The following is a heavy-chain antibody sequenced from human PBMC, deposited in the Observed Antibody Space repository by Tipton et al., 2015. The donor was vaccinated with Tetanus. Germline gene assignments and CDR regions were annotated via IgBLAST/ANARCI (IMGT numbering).Heavy chain of an antibody. J-gene: IGHJ3*02. CDR2: INADSGNT. Sequence: QVQLVQSGPEVKKPGASVKVSCKASGYTFTSYAVHWVRQAPGQRLEWMGWINADSGNTKYSQKFQGRVTITRDTSASTAYMELSSLRSEDTAVYCCARNYGDDVLYAVDIWGQGTMVTVAS. D-gene: IGHD4-17*01. CDR3: ARNYGDDVLYAVDI. V-gene: IGHV1-3*01. CDR1: GYTFTSYA.